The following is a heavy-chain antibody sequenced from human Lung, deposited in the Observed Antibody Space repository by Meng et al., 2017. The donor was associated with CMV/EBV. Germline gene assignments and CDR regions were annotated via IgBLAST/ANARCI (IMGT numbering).Heavy chain of an antibody. CDR3: TYSIVVVVAATGWFDP. J-gene: IGHJ5*02. Sequence: QITLKESGPTLVKPTQTLTLTCSFSGFSLSTSGVGVGWIRQPPGKALEWLALIYWDDDNGDSPYLKSLLTSTKDTTRTQVVLRMTTMATVDTATYYCTYSIVVVVAATGWFDPWGQGTLVTVSS. D-gene: IGHD2-15*01. V-gene: IGHV2-5*02. CDR1: GFSLSTSGVG. CDR2: IYWDDDN.